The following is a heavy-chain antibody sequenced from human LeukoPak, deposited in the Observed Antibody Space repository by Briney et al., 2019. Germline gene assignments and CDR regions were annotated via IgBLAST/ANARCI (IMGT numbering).Heavy chain of an antibody. CDR2: INHGGRT. Sequence: SETLSLTCAVYNGSFNEYYWSWIRQSPGKGLEWIGEINHGGRTNHNPSLQSRVSISVDASQNQFSLTMTSVTAADTAVYYCARDNPYGSGTDYWGQGTLVTVSS. CDR1: NGSFNEYY. CDR3: ARDNPYGSGTDY. D-gene: IGHD3-10*01. V-gene: IGHV4-34*01. J-gene: IGHJ4*02.